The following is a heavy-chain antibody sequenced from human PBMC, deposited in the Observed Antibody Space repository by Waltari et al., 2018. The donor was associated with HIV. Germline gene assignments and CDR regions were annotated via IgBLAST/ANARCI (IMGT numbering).Heavy chain of an antibody. D-gene: IGHD2-15*01. V-gene: IGHV1-2*02. Sequence: QVQLVPSGAEVKKPGASVKVSCKASGYTFPAYHMHWVRPAPGQGLEGMGWNNPDSGGTNYAQEFQGRVTMTRDTSISTAYMELSRLGSDDTAVYYWARDDCSGGSCLDYWGQGTLVTVSS. CDR2: NNPDSGGT. CDR1: GYTFPAYH. CDR3: ARDDCSGGSCLDY. J-gene: IGHJ4*02.